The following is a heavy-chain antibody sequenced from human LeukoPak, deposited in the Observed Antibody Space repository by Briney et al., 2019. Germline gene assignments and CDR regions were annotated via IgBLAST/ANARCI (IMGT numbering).Heavy chain of an antibody. Sequence: GGSLRLSCVASGFTFSSYWMAWVRQAPGKGLEWVSSISSSSSYIYYADSVKGRFTISRDNAKNSLYLQMNSLRAEDTAVYYCARDNDGGYFDYWGQGTLVTVSS. CDR3: ARDNDGGYFDY. V-gene: IGHV3-21*01. CDR2: ISSSSSYI. CDR1: GFTFSSYW. D-gene: IGHD3-16*01. J-gene: IGHJ4*02.